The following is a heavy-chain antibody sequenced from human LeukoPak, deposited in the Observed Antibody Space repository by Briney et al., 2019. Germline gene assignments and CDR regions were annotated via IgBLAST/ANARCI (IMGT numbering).Heavy chain of an antibody. D-gene: IGHD3-22*01. V-gene: IGHV4-59*01. CDR1: GGSISSYY. CDR2: IYYSGST. CDR3: ARARFYYYDSSGSGLTDYYYMDV. Sequence: SETLSLTCTVSGGSISSYYWSWLRQPPGKGLEWIGYIYYSGSTNYNPSLKSRVTISVDTSKNQFSLKLSSVTAADTAVYYCARARFYYYDSSGSGLTDYYYMDVWGKGTTVTVSS. J-gene: IGHJ6*03.